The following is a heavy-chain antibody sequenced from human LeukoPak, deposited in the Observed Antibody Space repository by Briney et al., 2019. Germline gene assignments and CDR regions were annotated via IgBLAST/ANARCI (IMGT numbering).Heavy chain of an antibody. J-gene: IGHJ5*02. V-gene: IGHV1-69*13. CDR3: ASDRDDYYGTA. CDR2: IIPIFGTA. D-gene: IGHD3-10*01. Sequence: GASVKVPCKASGATFSSYAISWVRQAPGQGLEWMGGIIPIFGTANYAQKFQGRVTITADESTSTAYMELSSLRSEDTAVYYCASDRDDYYGTAWGQGTLVTAST. CDR1: GATFSSYA.